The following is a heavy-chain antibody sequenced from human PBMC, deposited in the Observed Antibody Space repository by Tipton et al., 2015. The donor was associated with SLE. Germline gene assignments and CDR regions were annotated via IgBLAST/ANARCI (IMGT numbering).Heavy chain of an antibody. Sequence: GLVKPSQTLSLTCAISGDSVSSNSAAWNWIRQSPSRGLEWLGRTYYRSKWYNDYAVSVKSRITINPDASKNQFSLQLNSVTPEDTAVYYCAGARDTMIVVVITNWGQGTLVTVSS. D-gene: IGHD3-22*01. CDR1: GDSVSSNSAA. CDR2: TYYRSKWYN. J-gene: IGHJ4*02. V-gene: IGHV6-1*01. CDR3: AGARDTMIVVVITN.